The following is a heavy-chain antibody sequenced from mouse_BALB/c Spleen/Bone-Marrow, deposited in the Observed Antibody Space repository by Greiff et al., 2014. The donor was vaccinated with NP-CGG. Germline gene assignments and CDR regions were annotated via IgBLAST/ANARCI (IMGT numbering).Heavy chain of an antibody. V-gene: IGHV1-7*01. CDR1: GYIFTSYW. D-gene: IGHD3-2*01. CDR2: INPSTGYT. CDR3: ARRGDSSGSPFAY. J-gene: IGHJ3*01. Sequence: QVQLQQSGAELAKPGASVKMSCKASGYIFTSYWMHWVKQRPGQGLEWIGYINPSTGYTEHNQRFKDKATLTADKSSSTAYMQLSSLTSEDSAVYYCARRGDSSGSPFAYWGQGTLITVSA.